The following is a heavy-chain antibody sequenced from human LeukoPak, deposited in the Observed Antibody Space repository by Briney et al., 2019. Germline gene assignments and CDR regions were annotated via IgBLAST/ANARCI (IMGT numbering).Heavy chain of an antibody. CDR1: GGSISSYY. J-gene: IGHJ4*02. CDR3: ARVGYDYVWGSYPSARYFDY. V-gene: IGHV4-59*12. Sequence: PSETLSLTRTVSGGSISSYYWSWIRQPPGKGLEWIGYIYYSGTTNYNPSLKSRVTISVDTSKNQFSLKLSSVTAADTAVYYCARVGYDYVWGSYPSARYFDYWGQGTLVTVSS. CDR2: IYYSGTT. D-gene: IGHD3-16*02.